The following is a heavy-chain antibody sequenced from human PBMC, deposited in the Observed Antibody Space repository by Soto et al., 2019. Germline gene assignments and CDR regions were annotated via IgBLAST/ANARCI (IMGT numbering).Heavy chain of an antibody. D-gene: IGHD3-22*01. Sequence: GGSLRLSCTASGFTFGDYAMSWFRQAPGKGLEWVGFIRSKAYGGTTEYAASVKGRFTISRDDSKSIAYLQMNSLKTEDTAVYYCTTHYDSSGYPIDYWGQGTLVTVSS. CDR1: GFTFGDYA. J-gene: IGHJ4*02. V-gene: IGHV3-49*03. CDR2: IRSKAYGGTT. CDR3: TTHYDSSGYPIDY.